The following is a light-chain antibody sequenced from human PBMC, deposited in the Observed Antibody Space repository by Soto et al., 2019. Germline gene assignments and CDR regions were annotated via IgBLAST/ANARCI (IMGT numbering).Light chain of an antibody. Sequence: DIQLTQSPSFLSASVGDRVTITCRASPGISSYLAWYQQKPGKAPKVLIYAASTLQSGVPSRFSGSGSGTEFTLTISSLQPKDFATYFCQQLNSYPWTFGQGTKVEIK. CDR2: AAS. J-gene: IGKJ1*01. CDR1: PGISSY. CDR3: QQLNSYPWT. V-gene: IGKV1-9*01.